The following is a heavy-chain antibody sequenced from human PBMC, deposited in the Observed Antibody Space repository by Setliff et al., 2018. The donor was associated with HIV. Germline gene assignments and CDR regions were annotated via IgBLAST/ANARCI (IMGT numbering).Heavy chain of an antibody. Sequence: ASVKVSCKASGYTFTIYGISWVRQAPGQGLEWMGWISPYNGNTKYEQNLQDRVTMTTDTSTSTVYMELRSLRSDDTAVYYCARDRGEYDSSGSYRVSDYWGQGTLVTVS. D-gene: IGHD3-22*01. CDR2: ISPYNGNT. V-gene: IGHV1-18*01. CDR1: GYTFTIYG. CDR3: ARDRGEYDSSGSYRVSDY. J-gene: IGHJ4*02.